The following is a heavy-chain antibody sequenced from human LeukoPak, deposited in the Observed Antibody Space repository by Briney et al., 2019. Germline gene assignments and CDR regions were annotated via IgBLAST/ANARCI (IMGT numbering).Heavy chain of an antibody. V-gene: IGHV3-23*01. CDR2: ISGGTGGST. J-gene: IGHJ4*02. CDR3: AKRGSSSWTQFDY. D-gene: IGHD6-13*01. Sequence: PGGSLRLSCAASGFTFNDYAINWVRQAPGKGLEWVSVISGGTGGSTYYADSVKGRFTSSRYNSKNSLYLQMNSLRAEDMAVYYCAKRGSSSWTQFDYCGQGTLATVSS. CDR1: GFTFNDYA.